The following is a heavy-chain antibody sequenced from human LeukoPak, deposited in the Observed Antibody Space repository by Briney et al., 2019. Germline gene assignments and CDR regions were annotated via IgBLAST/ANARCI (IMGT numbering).Heavy chain of an antibody. CDR3: ARASFRAFDI. CDR1: GDSVFSIYAA. Sequence: SQTLSLTCAISGDSVFSIYAAWNWIRQSPSRGLEWLGRTYYRSRWSNDHAVSVRSRITINPDTSKNQFSLQLSSVTPEDTAVYYRARASFRAFDIWGQGTMVAVSS. V-gene: IGHV6-1*01. CDR2: TYYRSRWSN. J-gene: IGHJ3*02.